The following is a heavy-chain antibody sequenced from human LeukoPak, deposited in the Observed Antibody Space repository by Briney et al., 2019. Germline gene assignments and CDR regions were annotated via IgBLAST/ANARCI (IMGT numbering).Heavy chain of an antibody. CDR2: IYHRGST. V-gene: IGHV4-30-2*01. CDR3: ARAPYDILTGYFLFDS. D-gene: IGHD3-9*01. Sequence: SQTLSLTCAVSGGSISSDDFFWSWIRQPPGKGLEWIGYIYHRGSTSYNPSLKSRVTISLDKSRNQFSLNLSSVTAADTAVYYCARAPYDILTGYFLFDSWGQGTLVTVSS. CDR1: GGSISSDDFF. J-gene: IGHJ4*02.